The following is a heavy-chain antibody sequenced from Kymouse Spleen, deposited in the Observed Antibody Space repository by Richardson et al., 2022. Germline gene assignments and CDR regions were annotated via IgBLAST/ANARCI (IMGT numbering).Heavy chain of an antibody. CDR3: ARERDIVVVPAAIDFDI. J-gene: IGHJ3*02. D-gene: IGHD2-2*02. CDR1: GFTFSSYG. V-gene: IGHV3-33*01. Sequence: QVQLVESGGGVVQPGRSLRLSCAASGFTFSSYGMHWVRQAPGKGLEWVAVIWYDGSNKYYADSVKGRFTISRDNSKNTLYLQMNSLRAEDTAVYYCARERDIVVVPAAIDFDIWGQGTMVTVSS. CDR2: IWYDGSNK.